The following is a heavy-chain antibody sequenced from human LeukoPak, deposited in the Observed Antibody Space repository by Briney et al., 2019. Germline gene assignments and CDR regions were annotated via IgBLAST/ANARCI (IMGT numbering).Heavy chain of an antibody. V-gene: IGHV3-11*01. CDR2: ISSSGSTI. CDR3: ARDSDYYASSGYYLTGDS. D-gene: IGHD3-22*01. Sequence: GGSLRLSCAASGFTFSDYYMSWIRQAPGKGLEWVSYISSSGSTIYYADSVKGRFTISRDNAKNSLYLQMNSLRAEDTAVYYCARDSDYYASSGYYLTGDSWGQGTPVTVSS. J-gene: IGHJ4*02. CDR1: GFTFSDYY.